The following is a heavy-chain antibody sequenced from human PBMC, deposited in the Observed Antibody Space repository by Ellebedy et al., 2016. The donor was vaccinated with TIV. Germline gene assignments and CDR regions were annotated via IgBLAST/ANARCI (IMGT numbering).Heavy chain of an antibody. J-gene: IGHJ3*01. D-gene: IGHD2/OR15-2a*01. CDR2: ITGSSSST. Sequence: GESLKISCAASGFTFSDYYMSWIRQAPGKGLEWVSYITGSSSSTDYSDSVTGRFTISRDNAKNSLYLQMNSLRAEDTAVDYCVREAISTLRGVHDAFDLWGRGTMVTVSS. CDR1: GFTFSDYY. CDR3: VREAISTLRGVHDAFDL. V-gene: IGHV3-11*06.